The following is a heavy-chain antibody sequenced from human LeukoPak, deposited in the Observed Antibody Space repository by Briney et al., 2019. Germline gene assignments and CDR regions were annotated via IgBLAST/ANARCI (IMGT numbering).Heavy chain of an antibody. J-gene: IGHJ5*02. Sequence: ASVKVSCKASGYTFTGYFMHWVRQAPGQGLEWMGWINPNSGGTNYAQKFQGRVTMTGDTSISTAYMDLSSLRSDDTAVYYCARDLENWFDPWGQGTLVTVSS. CDR2: INPNSGGT. V-gene: IGHV1-2*02. CDR3: ARDLENWFDP. CDR1: GYTFTGYF. D-gene: IGHD3-3*01.